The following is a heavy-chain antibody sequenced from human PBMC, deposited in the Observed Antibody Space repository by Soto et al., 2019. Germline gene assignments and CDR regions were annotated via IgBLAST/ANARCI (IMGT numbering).Heavy chain of an antibody. V-gene: IGHV3-30*03. J-gene: IGHJ6*02. CDR2: ISFDGEKT. CDR3: AREDDYNYRYFNYGLDV. D-gene: IGHD5-12*01. CDR1: RFTFKNYA. Sequence: GGSLRLSCAASRFTFKNYALHWVRQAPGKGLEWVAVISFDGEKTYYADSVRGRFTISRDNFKNTLSLQMNNLRIEDAGVYFCAREDDYNYRYFNYGLDVWGQGTTVTVSS.